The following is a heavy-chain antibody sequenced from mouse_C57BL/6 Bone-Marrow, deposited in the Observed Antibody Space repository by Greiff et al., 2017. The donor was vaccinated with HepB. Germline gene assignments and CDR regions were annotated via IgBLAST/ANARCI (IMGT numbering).Heavy chain of an antibody. CDR2: ISSGGDYI. D-gene: IGHD3-2*02. J-gene: IGHJ3*01. CDR1: GFTFSSYA. V-gene: IGHV5-9-1*02. CDR3: TSGQLRPSWFAY. Sequence: EVQVVESGEGLVKPGGSLKLSCAASGFTFSSYAMSWVRQTPEKRLEWVAYISSGGDYIYYADTVKGRFTISRDNARNTLYLQMSSLKSEDTAMYYCTSGQLRPSWFAYWGQGTLVTVSA.